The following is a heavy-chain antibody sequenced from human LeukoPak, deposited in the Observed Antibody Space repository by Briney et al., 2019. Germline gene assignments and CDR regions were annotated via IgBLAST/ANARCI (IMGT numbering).Heavy chain of an antibody. D-gene: IGHD6-6*01. J-gene: IGHJ4*02. CDR3: AKDPGGISTRTFDY. V-gene: IGHV3-23*01. Sequence: GGSLRLSCAASGFTFNSYSMSWVRQAPGKGLEWVSVISGSGSITFYADSVKGRFTISRDNSKNTLYLQMDSLRAEDTAVYHCAKDPGGISTRTFDYWGQGTLVTVSS. CDR2: ISGSGSIT. CDR1: GFTFNSYS.